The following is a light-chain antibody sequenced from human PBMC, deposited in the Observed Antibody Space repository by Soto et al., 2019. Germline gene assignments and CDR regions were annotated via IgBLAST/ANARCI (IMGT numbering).Light chain of an antibody. V-gene: IGLV2-8*01. J-gene: IGLJ1*01. CDR2: EVS. Sequence: QSVLTQPASVSGSPGQSITISCTGTSSDIGGYNFVSWYHQHPGKAPKLMIYEVSKRPSGVPDRFSGSKSGNTASLTVSGLQAEDEADYYCSSYAGSNYYVFGTGTKVTVL. CDR1: SSDIGGYNF. CDR3: SSYAGSNYYV.